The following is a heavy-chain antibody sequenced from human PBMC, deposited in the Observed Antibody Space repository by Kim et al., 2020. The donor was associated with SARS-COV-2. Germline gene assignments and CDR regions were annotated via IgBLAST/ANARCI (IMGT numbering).Heavy chain of an antibody. J-gene: IGHJ1*01. D-gene: IGHD3-10*01. V-gene: IGHV4-34*01. CDR3: ARRLSNTSGWGSHYCDL. CDR2: INQSGNT. CDR1: GGSFSDFS. Sequence: SETLSLTCAVFGGSFSDFSWTWIRQSSGKGLEWIGEINQSGNTNYNPSLKSRVTISVDTSKNQFSLKLTSVTAADAALYFCARRLSNTSGWGSHYCDLWGQGILVTVSS.